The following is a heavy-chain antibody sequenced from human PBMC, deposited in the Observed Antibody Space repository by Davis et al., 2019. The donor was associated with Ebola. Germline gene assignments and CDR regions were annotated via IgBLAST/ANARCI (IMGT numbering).Heavy chain of an antibody. CDR1: GFTFSSYT. Sequence: PGGSLRLSCAASGFTFSSYTMNWVRRAPGKGLEWVSYIGTRGDPTVYADSVKGRFTVSRDDANNSLSLLMNSLRDEDTAIYYCVRDYLFALDIWGQGTMVTVSS. CDR3: VRDYLFALDI. J-gene: IGHJ3*02. V-gene: IGHV3-48*02. CDR2: IGTRGDPT.